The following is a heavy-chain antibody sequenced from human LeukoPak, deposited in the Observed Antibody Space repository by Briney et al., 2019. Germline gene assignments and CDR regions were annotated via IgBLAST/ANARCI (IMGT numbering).Heavy chain of an antibody. CDR3: AKHCSSTSCQDY. CDR2: ISSSGSTI. CDR1: GFTFSDYY. Sequence: GGSLRLSCAASGFTFSDYYMSWIRQAPGKGLEWVSYISSSGSTIYYADSVKGRFTISRDNAKNSLYLQMNSLRAEDTAVYYCAKHCSSTSCQDYWGQGTLVTVSS. J-gene: IGHJ4*02. D-gene: IGHD2-2*01. V-gene: IGHV3-11*04.